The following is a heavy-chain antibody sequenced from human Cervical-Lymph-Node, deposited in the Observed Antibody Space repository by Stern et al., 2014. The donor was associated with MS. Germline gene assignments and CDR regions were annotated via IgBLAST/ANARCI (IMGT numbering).Heavy chain of an antibody. Sequence: QITLQESGPALVKPTETLTLTCLFSGFSLIERGVCVTWIRQPPGKALEWLAHIDWDVDKFYRRSLETRLTIARDTSKRQVFLTMTSMEPVDTGTYYCARIREDGYLDYWGQGVLVTVSS. CDR1: GFSLIERGVC. CDR2: IDWDVDK. CDR3: ARIREDGYLDY. D-gene: IGHD5-24*01. J-gene: IGHJ4*02. V-gene: IGHV2-70*04.